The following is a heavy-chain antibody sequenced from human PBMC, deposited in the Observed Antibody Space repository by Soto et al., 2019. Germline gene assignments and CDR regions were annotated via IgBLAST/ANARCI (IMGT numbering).Heavy chain of an antibody. CDR1: GFTFSSYA. J-gene: IGHJ4*02. V-gene: IGHV3-23*01. D-gene: IGHD2-15*01. CDR2: ISGSGDST. Sequence: SLRLSCAASGFTFSSYAMSWVRQAPGKGLEWVSVISGSGDSTYYADSVKGRFTISRDNSKNTLYLQMNSLRAEDTAVYYCARRGPGRYFDLWGQGTLVTGSA. CDR3: ARRGPGRYFDL.